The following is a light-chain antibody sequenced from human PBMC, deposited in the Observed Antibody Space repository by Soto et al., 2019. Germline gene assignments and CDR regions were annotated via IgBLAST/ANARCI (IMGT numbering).Light chain of an antibody. V-gene: IGLV2-14*01. J-gene: IGLJ1*01. CDR3: SSYTISNTLPFV. Sequence: QSVLTQPASVSGSPGQSITISCTGTRRDVGGYNYVSWYQQYPGKSPKLLIYEVTHRPSGVSNRCSGSKSGNTASLTISGLQAEDEADYYCSSYTISNTLPFVFGTGTKVTVL. CDR2: EVT. CDR1: RRDVGGYNY.